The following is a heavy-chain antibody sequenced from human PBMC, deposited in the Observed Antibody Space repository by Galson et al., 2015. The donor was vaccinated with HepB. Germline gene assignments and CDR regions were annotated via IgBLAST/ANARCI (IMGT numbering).Heavy chain of an antibody. CDR2: IRSKAYGGTT. J-gene: IGHJ5*02. CDR1: GFTFGDYA. CDR3: TRDYYGSGSYRINWFDP. Sequence: SLRLSCAASGFTFGDYAVSWVRQAPGKGLEWVGFIRSKAYGGTTEYAASVKGRFTISRDDSKSIAYLQMNSLKTEDTAVYYCTRDYYGSGSYRINWFDPWGQGTLVTVSS. D-gene: IGHD3-10*01. V-gene: IGHV3-49*04.